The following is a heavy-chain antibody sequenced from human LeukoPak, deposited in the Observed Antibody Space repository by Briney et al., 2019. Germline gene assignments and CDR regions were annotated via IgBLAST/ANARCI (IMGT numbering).Heavy chain of an antibody. D-gene: IGHD3-9*01. Sequence: GGSLRLSCTASGFTFGDYATSWFRQAPGKGLEWVGFIRSKAYGGTTEYAASVKGRFTISRDDSKSIAYLQMNSLKTEDTAVYYCTRSIRDILTGYYIYGMDVWGQGTTVTVSS. V-gene: IGHV3-49*03. CDR2: IRSKAYGGTT. J-gene: IGHJ6*02. CDR3: TRSIRDILTGYYIYGMDV. CDR1: GFTFGDYA.